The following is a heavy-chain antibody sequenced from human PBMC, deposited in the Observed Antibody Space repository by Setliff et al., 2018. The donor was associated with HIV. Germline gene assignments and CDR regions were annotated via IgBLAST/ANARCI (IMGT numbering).Heavy chain of an antibody. V-gene: IGHV4-4*07. Sequence: PSETLSLTCTVSDSGTYYWSWIRQPAGKGLEWIGRVSSRGDTNYNPSLKSRVTMSVDTSKNQFSLKLSSVTAADTAVYYCARLVRHDSSGYYLYYFDYWGQGTLVTVSS. J-gene: IGHJ4*02. CDR3: ARLVRHDSSGYYLYYFDY. D-gene: IGHD3-22*01. CDR1: DSGTYY. CDR2: VSSRGDT.